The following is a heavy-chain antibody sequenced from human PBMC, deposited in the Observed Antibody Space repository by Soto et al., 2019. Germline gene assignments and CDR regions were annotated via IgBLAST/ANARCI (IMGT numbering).Heavy chain of an antibody. J-gene: IGHJ6*02. CDR1: GFTFSSYA. D-gene: IGHD3-3*01. Sequence: GGSLRLSCAASGFTFSSYAMSWVRQAPGKGLEWVSAISGSGGSTYYADSVKGRFTISGENSKNTLYLQMNSLRAEDTAVYYCAKDGSKDDFWSGYYMYYYYGMDVWGQGTTVTVSS. CDR3: AKDGSKDDFWSGYYMYYYYGMDV. CDR2: ISGSGGST. V-gene: IGHV3-23*01.